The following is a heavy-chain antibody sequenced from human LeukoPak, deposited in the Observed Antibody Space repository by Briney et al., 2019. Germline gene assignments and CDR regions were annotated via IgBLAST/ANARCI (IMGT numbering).Heavy chain of an antibody. CDR1: GGSIFSYY. CDR2: IYYSGST. V-gene: IGHV4-59*12. Sequence: SETLSLTCTVSGGSIFSYYWSWIRQPPGKGLEWMGYIYYSGSTNYNPSLKSRVTISVDTSKNQFSLRVSSVTAADTAVYYCSRENGAFSPFGYWGQGTLVTVLS. J-gene: IGHJ4*02. D-gene: IGHD2-8*01. CDR3: SRENGAFSPFGY.